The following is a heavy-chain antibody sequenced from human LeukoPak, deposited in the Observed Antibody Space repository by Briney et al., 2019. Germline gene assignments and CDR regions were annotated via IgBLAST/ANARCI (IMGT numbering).Heavy chain of an antibody. Sequence: ASVKVSCKASGYTFTSYYMHWVRQAPGQGLEWMGIINPSGGSTSYAQKFQGRVTMTRDTSTSTAYMELRSLRSDDTAVYYCARGGGGNYYGSGSSDYWGQGTLVTVSS. D-gene: IGHD3-10*01. J-gene: IGHJ4*02. CDR1: GYTFTSYY. CDR2: INPSGGST. CDR3: ARGGGGNYYGSGSSDY. V-gene: IGHV1-46*01.